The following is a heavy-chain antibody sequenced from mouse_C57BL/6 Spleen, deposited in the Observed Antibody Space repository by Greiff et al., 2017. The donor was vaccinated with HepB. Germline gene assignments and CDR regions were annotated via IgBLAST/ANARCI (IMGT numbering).Heavy chain of an antibody. CDR3: ASAKDYGRFAY. J-gene: IGHJ3*01. CDR2: IHPNSGST. V-gene: IGHV1-64*01. CDR1: GYTFTSYW. Sequence: QVQLQQSGAELVKPGASVKLSCKASGYTFTSYWMHWVKQRPGQGLEWIGMIHPNSGSTNYNEKFKSKATLTVDKSSSTAYMQLSSLTSEDSAVYYCASAKDYGRFAYWGQGTLVTVSA. D-gene: IGHD1-1*01.